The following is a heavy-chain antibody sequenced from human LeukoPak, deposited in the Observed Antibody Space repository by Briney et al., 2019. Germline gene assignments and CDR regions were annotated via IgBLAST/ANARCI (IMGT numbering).Heavy chain of an antibody. J-gene: IGHJ6*03. CDR1: GYTFTSFY. V-gene: IGHV1-46*01. Sequence: ASVKVSCKASGYTFTSFYIHWVRQAPGQGLEWMGILNPSGGNTNYAQKFQGRVTVTRDTSTNTVYMELSRLRSEDTAVYYCARDWTSGGYYYMDVWGKGTTVTVSS. CDR3: ARDWTSGGYYYMDV. D-gene: IGHD3/OR15-3a*01. CDR2: LNPSGGNT.